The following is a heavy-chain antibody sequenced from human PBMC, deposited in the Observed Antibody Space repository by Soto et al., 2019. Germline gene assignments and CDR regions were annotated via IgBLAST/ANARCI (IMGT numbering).Heavy chain of an antibody. CDR2: ISDPGTST. J-gene: IGHJ3*01. D-gene: IGHD2-21*02. V-gene: IGHV3-23*01. CDR3: AKSLVTPSDAFDL. Sequence: GSLRLSCAAPGFTFGNYTMNWVRQAPGKGLEWISSISDPGTSTYYANSVKGRFSMSRDNSKNTLFLQMNRLRADDTAVYSCAKSLVTPSDAFDLWGRGTLVTVSS. CDR1: GFTFGNYT.